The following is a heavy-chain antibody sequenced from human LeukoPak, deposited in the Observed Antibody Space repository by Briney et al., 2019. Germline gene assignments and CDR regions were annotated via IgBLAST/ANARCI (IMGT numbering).Heavy chain of an antibody. CDR3: ARHGYGDDVGNWFDP. CDR1: GGSFSAYY. V-gene: IGHV4-34*01. D-gene: IGHD2-2*03. CDR2: INHSGST. Sequence: SETLSLTCVVYGGSFSAYYWSWIRQPPGKGLEWVAEINHSGSTNYSPSLKSRVTISVDTSKNQFSLKLSSVTAADTAVYYCARHGYGDDVGNWFDPWGQGTLVTVSS. J-gene: IGHJ5*02.